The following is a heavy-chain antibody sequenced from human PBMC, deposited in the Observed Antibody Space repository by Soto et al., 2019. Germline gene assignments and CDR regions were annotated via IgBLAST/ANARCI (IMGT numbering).Heavy chain of an antibody. D-gene: IGHD3-22*01. V-gene: IGHV4-31*03. CDR3: ARDPYYYDSSGLHFDY. CDR2: IYYSGST. Sequence: PSETLSLTCTVSGGSISSGGYYWSWIRQHPGKGLEWIGYIYYSGSTYYNPSLKSRVTISVDTSKNQFSLKLSSVTAADTAVYYCARDPYYYDSSGLHFDYWGQGTLVTV. CDR1: GGSISSGGYY. J-gene: IGHJ4*02.